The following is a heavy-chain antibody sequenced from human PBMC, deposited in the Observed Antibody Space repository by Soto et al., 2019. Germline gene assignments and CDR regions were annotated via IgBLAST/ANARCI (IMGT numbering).Heavy chain of an antibody. CDR3: ARQESSWPFDP. CDR1: GGSISSYY. D-gene: IGHD6-13*01. J-gene: IGHJ5*02. Sequence: SETLSLTCTVSGGSISSYYWSWIRQPPGKGLEWIGYIYYSGSTNYNPSLKSRVTISVDTSKNQFSLKLSSVTAADTAVYYCARQESSWPFDPWGQGTLVTVSS. CDR2: IYYSGST. V-gene: IGHV4-59*08.